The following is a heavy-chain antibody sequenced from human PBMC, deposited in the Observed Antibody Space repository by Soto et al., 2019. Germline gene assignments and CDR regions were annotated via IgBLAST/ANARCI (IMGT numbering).Heavy chain of an antibody. CDR3: AKGYCSGGSCYSGDDAFDI. Sequence: GGSLRLSCAASGFTFSSYAMSWVRQAPGKGLEWVSAISGSGGSTYYADSVKGRFTISRDNSKNTLYLQMNSLRAEDTAVYYCAKGYCSGGSCYSGDDAFDIWGQGTMVTVSS. D-gene: IGHD2-15*01. J-gene: IGHJ3*02. V-gene: IGHV3-23*01. CDR2: ISGSGGST. CDR1: GFTFSSYA.